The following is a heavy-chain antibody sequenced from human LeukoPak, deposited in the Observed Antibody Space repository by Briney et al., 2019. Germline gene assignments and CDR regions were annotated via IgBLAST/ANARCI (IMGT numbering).Heavy chain of an antibody. CDR3: ARGRDGYRGSLHFDY. J-gene: IGHJ4*02. CDR2: INHSGST. CDR1: GGSFSGYY. D-gene: IGHD5-24*01. Sequence: SETLSLTCAVYGGSFSGYYWSWIRQPPGKGLEWIGEINHSGSTNYNPSLKSRVTISVDTSKNQFSLKLSSVTAADTAVYYCARGRDGYRGSLHFDYWGQGILVTVSS. V-gene: IGHV4-34*01.